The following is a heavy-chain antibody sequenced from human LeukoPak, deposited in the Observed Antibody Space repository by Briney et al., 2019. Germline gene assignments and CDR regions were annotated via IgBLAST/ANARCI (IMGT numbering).Heavy chain of an antibody. CDR1: GGSISSYY. CDR2: IYYSGST. Sequence: SETLSLTCTVSGGSISSYYWSWIGQPPGKGLEWIGYIYYSGSTNYNPSLKSRVTISVDTSKNQFSLKLSSVTAADTAVYYCARWSGWNDPYYFDYWGQGTLVTVSS. CDR3: ARWSGWNDPYYFDY. J-gene: IGHJ4*02. D-gene: IGHD1-1*01. V-gene: IGHV4-59*08.